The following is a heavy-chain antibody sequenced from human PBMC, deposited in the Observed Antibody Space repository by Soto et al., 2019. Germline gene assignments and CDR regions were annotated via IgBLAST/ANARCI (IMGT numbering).Heavy chain of an antibody. J-gene: IGHJ4*02. V-gene: IGHV1-18*04. CDR2: ISGQIAKT. Sequence: QVQLVQSGPEVKKPGASVKVSCKVSGYSFHNFGIIWVRQAPGQGLEWMGWISGQIAKTNYAQKFQGKVTMTTDTSTSTAYMELNTLTSDDTAMYYCARGPPSGSFSLTPRYWGQGTLVTVSS. D-gene: IGHD1-26*01. CDR1: GYSFHNFG. CDR3: ARGPPSGSFSLTPRY.